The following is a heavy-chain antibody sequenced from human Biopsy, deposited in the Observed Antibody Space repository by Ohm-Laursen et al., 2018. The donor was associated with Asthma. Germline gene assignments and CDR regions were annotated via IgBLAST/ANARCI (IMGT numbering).Heavy chain of an antibody. CDR3: AKEVFPGWELRRGPDS. CDR1: GFSFSNYG. Sequence: SLRLSCAASGFSFSNYGMHWVRQAPGKGLDWVAVISYDGTNRNYTDSVKGRFTVSRDNSRNTLHLEMNSLRAEDTAVYFCAKEVFPGWELRRGPDSWGQGTLVTVSA. CDR2: ISYDGTNR. V-gene: IGHV3-30*18. D-gene: IGHD1-26*01. J-gene: IGHJ4*02.